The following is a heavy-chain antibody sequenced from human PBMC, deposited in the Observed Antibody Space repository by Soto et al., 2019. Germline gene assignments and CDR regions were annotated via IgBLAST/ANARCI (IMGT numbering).Heavy chain of an antibody. CDR3: ARQGDGDRSGWYLVDY. D-gene: IGHD6-19*01. CDR2: IYPGDSDT. Sequence: GESLKISCKGSGYSFTSYWIGWVRQMPGKGLEWMGIIYPGDSDTRYSPSFQGQVTISADKSISTAYLQWSSLKASDTAMYYCARQGDGDRSGWYLVDYWGQGTLVTVSS. CDR1: GYSFTSYW. J-gene: IGHJ4*02. V-gene: IGHV5-51*01.